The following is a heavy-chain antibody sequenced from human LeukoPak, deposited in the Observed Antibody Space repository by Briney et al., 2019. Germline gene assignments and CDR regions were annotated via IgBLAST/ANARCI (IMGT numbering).Heavy chain of an antibody. Sequence: GASVTVSCRASGYTFTSYYMHWVRQAPGQGLEWMGIINPSGGSTSYAQKFQGRVTMTRDTSTSTVYMELSSLRSEDTAVYYCARGPPNWGYDYWGPGTLVTVSS. V-gene: IGHV1-46*01. CDR3: ARGPPNWGYDY. J-gene: IGHJ4*02. D-gene: IGHD7-27*01. CDR2: INPSGGST. CDR1: GYTFTSYY.